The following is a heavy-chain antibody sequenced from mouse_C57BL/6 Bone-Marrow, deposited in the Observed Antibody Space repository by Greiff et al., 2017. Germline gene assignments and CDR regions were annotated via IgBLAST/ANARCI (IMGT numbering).Heavy chain of an antibody. CDR3: ALYGSFYYFDY. CDR1: GYAFSSSW. D-gene: IGHD1-1*01. Sequence: VQLQQSGPELVKPGASVKISCKASGYAFSSSWMNWVKQRPGQGLEWIGRINPGDGDTNYNGKFKGKATLTADKSSSTAYMQLSSLTSEDSAVYFGALYGSFYYFDYWGQGTTLTVSS. V-gene: IGHV1-82*01. J-gene: IGHJ2*01. CDR2: INPGDGDT.